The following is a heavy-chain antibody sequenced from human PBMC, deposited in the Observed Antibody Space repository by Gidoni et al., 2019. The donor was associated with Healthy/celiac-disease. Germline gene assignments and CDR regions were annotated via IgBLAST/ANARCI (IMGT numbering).Heavy chain of an antibody. D-gene: IGHD2-8*01. CDR2: INHSGST. Sequence: QVQLQQWGAGLLKPSETLSLTCAVYGGSFSGYYWSWLRQPPGKGLEWIGEINHSGSTNYNPSLKSRVTISVDTSKNQFSLKLSSVTAADTAVYYCARGRNGRRPYWYFDLWGRGTLVTVSS. CDR1: GGSFSGYY. J-gene: IGHJ2*01. CDR3: ARGRNGRRPYWYFDL. V-gene: IGHV4-34*01.